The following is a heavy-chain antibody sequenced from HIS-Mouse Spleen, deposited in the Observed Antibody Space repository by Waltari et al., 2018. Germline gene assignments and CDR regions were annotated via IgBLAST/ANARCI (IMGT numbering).Heavy chain of an antibody. Sequence: QVQLVESGGGVVQPGRSLRLSCAASGFTFSSYAMHWVRQAPGKGLDGVAVRSYNGRNKSSADSGKGRFTISRDNSKTTLYRQMNSLRAEDTAVYYCARDRVWDIWGHGTMVTVSS. CDR3: ARDRVWDI. J-gene: IGHJ3*02. V-gene: IGHV3-30*04. CDR2: RSYNGRNK. CDR1: GFTFSSYA. D-gene: IGHD6-13*01.